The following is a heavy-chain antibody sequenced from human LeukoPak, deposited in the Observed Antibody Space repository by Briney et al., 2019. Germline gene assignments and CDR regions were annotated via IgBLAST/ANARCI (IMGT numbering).Heavy chain of an antibody. V-gene: IGHV3-21*01. J-gene: IGHJ3*02. CDR3: ARDHYNWNFGRDAFDI. CDR1: GFTFSSYS. Sequence: PGGSLRLSCAASGFTFSSYSMNWVRQAPGKGLEWVSSISSSSSYIYYADSVKGRFTISRDNAKNSLYLQMNSLRAEDTAVYYCARDHYNWNFGRDAFDIWGQGTMVTVSS. D-gene: IGHD1-7*01. CDR2: ISSSSSYI.